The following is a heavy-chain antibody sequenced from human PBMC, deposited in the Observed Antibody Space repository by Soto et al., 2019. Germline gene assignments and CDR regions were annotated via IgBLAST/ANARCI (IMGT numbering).Heavy chain of an antibody. V-gene: IGHV4-39*01. CDR1: GESISSSSYY. J-gene: IGHJ4*02. CDR2: IYYSGRT. Sequence: SETLSLTCIVSGESISSSSYYRGWIRQPPGKGLEWIGSIYYSGRTYYNPSFKSRVTISIDTSKNQFSLKLSSVTATDTAVYYCARQRTTVVTQAYFDHWGQGXLVTVSS. D-gene: IGHD2-21*02. CDR3: ARQRTTVVTQAYFDH.